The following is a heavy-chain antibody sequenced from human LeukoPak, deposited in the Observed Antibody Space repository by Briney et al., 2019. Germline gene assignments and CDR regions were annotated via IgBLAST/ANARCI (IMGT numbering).Heavy chain of an antibody. D-gene: IGHD2/OR15-2a*01. CDR2: IGPHSTFT. Sequence: EASMKVSCKSSGFTFTDHYIHWVRQGPGQGLGWMGYIGPHSTFTSSPQEFQGRVTMTRDASMSTACMELTRLTSDDTAVYYCVREGEGPLSKDFDYWGQGTLVTVSS. CDR3: VREGEGPLSKDFDY. V-gene: IGHV1-2*02. J-gene: IGHJ4*02. CDR1: GFTFTDHY.